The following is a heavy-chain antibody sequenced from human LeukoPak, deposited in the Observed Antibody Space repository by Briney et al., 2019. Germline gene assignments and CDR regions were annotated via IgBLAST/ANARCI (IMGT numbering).Heavy chain of an antibody. CDR3: ARIGKIQLWLGDFDY. CDR2: IKQDGSEK. D-gene: IGHD5-18*01. V-gene: IGHV3-7*01. J-gene: IGHJ4*02. Sequence: PGGSLRLSCAASGFTFSSYAMSWVRQAPGKGLEWVANIKQDGSEKYYVDSVKGRFTISRDNAKNSLYLQMNSLRAEDTAVYYCARIGKIQLWLGDFDYWGQGTLVTVSS. CDR1: GFTFSSYA.